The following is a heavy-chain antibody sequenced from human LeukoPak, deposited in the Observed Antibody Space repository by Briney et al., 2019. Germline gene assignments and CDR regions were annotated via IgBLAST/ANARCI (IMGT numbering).Heavy chain of an antibody. CDR2: IIPIFGTA. CDR3: AREYYYDSSGYYYPDAFDI. Sequence: GASVKVSCKASGGTFSSYAISWVRQAPGQGLGWMGRIIPIFGTANYAQKFQGRVTITADKSTSTAYMELSSLRSEDTAVYYCAREYYYDSSGYYYPDAFDIWGQGTMVTVSS. CDR1: GGTFSSYA. D-gene: IGHD3-22*01. J-gene: IGHJ3*02. V-gene: IGHV1-69*06.